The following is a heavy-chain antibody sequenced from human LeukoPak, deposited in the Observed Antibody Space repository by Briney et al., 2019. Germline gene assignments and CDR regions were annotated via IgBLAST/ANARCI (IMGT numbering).Heavy chain of an antibody. V-gene: IGHV3-66*02. CDR2: IYSGGNT. D-gene: IGHD5-12*01. CDR1: GFTVSDKF. Sequence: GGSLRLSCAASGFTVSDKFMSWVRQAPGKGLEWVSVIYSGGNTYYADSVKGRFTISRDNSKNTLYLQMNSLRAEDTAVYYCAKGSVAWLFFDYWGQGTLVTVSS. J-gene: IGHJ4*02. CDR3: AKGSVAWLFFDY.